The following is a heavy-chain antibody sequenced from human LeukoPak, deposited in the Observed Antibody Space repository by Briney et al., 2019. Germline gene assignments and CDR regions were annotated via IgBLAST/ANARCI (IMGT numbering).Heavy chain of an antibody. V-gene: IGHV3-23*01. CDR1: RYSFDSYA. D-gene: IGHD6-13*01. CDR3: AKRYGDSTGWFFDF. J-gene: IGHJ4*02. CDR2: INGGGDIT. Sequence: GGSLKLSCEGSRYSFDSYAMTWVRQAPGKGLEWVSSINGGGDITYYAESVKGRFTVSRDNSKNTLFLQMNSLRAEDTAVFYCAKRYGDSTGWFFDFWGQGSLVTVSS.